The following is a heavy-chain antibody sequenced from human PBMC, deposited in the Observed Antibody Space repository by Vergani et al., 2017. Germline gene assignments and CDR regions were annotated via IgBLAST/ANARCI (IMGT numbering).Heavy chain of an antibody. CDR1: GFTFSSYA. D-gene: IGHD6-6*01. V-gene: IGHV3-23*01. J-gene: IGHJ2*01. Sequence: EVQLLESGGGLVQPGGSLRLSCAASGFTFSSYAMSWVRQAPGKGLEWVSAISGSGGSTYYADSVKGRFTISRDNAKNTLYLQMNSLRAEDTAVYYCARENRIVARGSKSRGWYFDLWGRGTLVTVSS. CDR2: ISGSGGST. CDR3: ARENRIVARGSKSRGWYFDL.